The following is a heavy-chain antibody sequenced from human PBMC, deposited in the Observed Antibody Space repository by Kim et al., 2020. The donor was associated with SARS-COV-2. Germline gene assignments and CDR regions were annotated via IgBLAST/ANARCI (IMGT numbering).Heavy chain of an antibody. D-gene: IGHD3-3*01. V-gene: IGHV5-51*01. CDR3: ARGRRGITIFGVVILYYFDY. CDR2: IYPGDSDT. Sequence: GESLKISCKGSGYSFTSYWIGWVRQMPGKGLEWMGIIYPGDSDTRYSPSFQGQVTISADKSISTAYLQWSSLKASDTAMYYCARGRRGITIFGVVILYYFDYWGQGTLVTVSS. J-gene: IGHJ4*02. CDR1: GYSFTSYW.